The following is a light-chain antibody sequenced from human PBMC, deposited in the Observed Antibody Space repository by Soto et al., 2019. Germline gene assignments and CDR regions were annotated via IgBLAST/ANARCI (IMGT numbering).Light chain of an antibody. V-gene: IGKV2-28*01. Sequence: EIVLTQSPLTLPANPGHAPSISCRSSRSLLYNNTYNYLDWYVQKPGQSPQLLIYFGSNRAPGVPDRFSGSGSGTDFTLNINRVEAEDVGTYYCMQALQSLTFGQGTRLEIK. CDR1: RSLLYNNTYNY. CDR2: FGS. J-gene: IGKJ5*01. CDR3: MQALQSLT.